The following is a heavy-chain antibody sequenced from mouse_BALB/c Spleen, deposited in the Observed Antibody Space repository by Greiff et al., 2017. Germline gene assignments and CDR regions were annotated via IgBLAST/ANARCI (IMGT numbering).Heavy chain of an antibody. CDR1: GFTFSSFG. J-gene: IGHJ4*01. D-gene: IGHD2-10*02. Sequence: DVKLVESGGGLVQPGGSRKLSCAASGFTFSSFGMHWVRQAPEKGLEWVAYISSGSSTIYYADTVKGRFTISRDNPKNTLFLQMTSLRSEDTAMYYCARKGYGNYEDAMDYWGQGTSVTVSS. V-gene: IGHV5-17*02. CDR3: ARKGYGNYEDAMDY. CDR2: ISSGSSTI.